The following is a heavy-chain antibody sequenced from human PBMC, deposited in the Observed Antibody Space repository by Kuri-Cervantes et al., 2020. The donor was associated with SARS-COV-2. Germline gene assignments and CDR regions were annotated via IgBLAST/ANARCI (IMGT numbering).Heavy chain of an antibody. Sequence: GESLKISCAASGFTFSSYGMHWVRQATGKGLEWVAVIWYDGSNKYYADSVKGRFTISRDNSKNTLYLQMNSLRAEDTAVYYCARDGMVGATPHFDYWGQGTLVTVSS. CDR2: IWYDGSNK. J-gene: IGHJ4*02. CDR1: GFTFSSYG. V-gene: IGHV3-33*01. D-gene: IGHD1-26*01. CDR3: ARDGMVGATPHFDY.